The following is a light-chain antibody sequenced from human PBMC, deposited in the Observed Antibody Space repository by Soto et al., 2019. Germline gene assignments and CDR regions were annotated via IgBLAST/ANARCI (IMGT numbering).Light chain of an antibody. CDR3: QQYNVSPYT. Sequence: EIVLTHSPATLSLSPGDRATLSCEARQAVSNSYLAWFQQKPGQAPRLLIYGASTRATGIADRFSGSGSGTVFTLTISRLEDEDFAVFYCQQYNVSPYTFGQGTKLEIK. V-gene: IGKV3-20*01. J-gene: IGKJ2*01. CDR1: QAVSNSY. CDR2: GAS.